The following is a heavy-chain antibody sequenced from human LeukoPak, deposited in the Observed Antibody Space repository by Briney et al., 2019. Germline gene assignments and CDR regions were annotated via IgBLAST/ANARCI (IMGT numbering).Heavy chain of an antibody. CDR3: ARSTGYYYYGMDV. Sequence: GGSLRLSCAASGFTVSSNYMSWVRQAPGKGLEWVSVIHSGGSTYYADSVKGRFTISRDNSKNTLYLQMNSLRAEDTAVYYCARSTGYYYYGMDVWGQGTTVTVSS. V-gene: IGHV3-66*01. CDR1: GFTVSSNY. CDR2: IHSGGST. D-gene: IGHD4-17*01. J-gene: IGHJ6*02.